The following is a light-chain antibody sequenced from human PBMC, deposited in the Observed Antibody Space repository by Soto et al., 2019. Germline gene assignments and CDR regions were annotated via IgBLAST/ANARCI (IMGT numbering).Light chain of an antibody. CDR3: QQYGSSPSIT. V-gene: IGKV3-20*01. Sequence: EIVLTQSTCTRSLSPRDRATLSCMASQSVSSSYLAWYQQKPGQAPRLLIYGASSRATGIPDRFSGSGSGTDFTLTISRLEPEAFAVYYCQQYGSSPSITFGQGTRLEIK. J-gene: IGKJ5*01. CDR1: QSVSSSY. CDR2: GAS.